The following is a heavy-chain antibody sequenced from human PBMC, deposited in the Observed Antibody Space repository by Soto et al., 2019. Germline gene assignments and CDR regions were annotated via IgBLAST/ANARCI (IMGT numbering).Heavy chain of an antibody. CDR3: AKGGRSNGFDP. J-gene: IGHJ5*02. Sequence: PGMSLKISCKGSRSSFTSYSLSWVRQIPWKGLEWMGIIDPGASDTRDSPSFQGQVTISADKAISTAYLQWSSLEAADTAMYYCAKGGRSNGFDPWCQRALITVSS. CDR1: RSSFTSYS. D-gene: IGHD3-16*01. CDR2: IDPGASDT. V-gene: IGHV5-51*01.